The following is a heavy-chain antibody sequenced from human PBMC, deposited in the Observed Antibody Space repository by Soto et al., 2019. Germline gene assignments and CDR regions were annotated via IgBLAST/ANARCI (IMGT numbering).Heavy chain of an antibody. CDR2: ISYDGSNK. Sequence: QVQLVESGGGVVQPGRSLRLSCAASGFTFSSYGMHWVRQAPGKGLEWVAVISYDGSNKYYADSVKGRFTISRDNSKNTLYLQMNSVRAEDTAVYYCAKGSIAARPEGYYYYGMDVWGQGTTVTVSS. J-gene: IGHJ6*02. CDR3: AKGSIAARPEGYYYYGMDV. D-gene: IGHD6-6*01. V-gene: IGHV3-30*18. CDR1: GFTFSSYG.